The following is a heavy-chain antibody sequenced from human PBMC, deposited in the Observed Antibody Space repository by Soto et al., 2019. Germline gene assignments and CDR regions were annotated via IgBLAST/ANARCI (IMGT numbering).Heavy chain of an antibody. Sequence: VASLKISCQGSGYSFTGYWIGWVRQMSGEGLEWMGIIYPGDSDTRYSPSFQGKVTISSDKSLSTAYRRGSSLHASGIASYHCARGISGTSHPYYFDLWGQGTLVTVSS. J-gene: IGHJ4*02. CDR3: ARGISGTSHPYYFDL. CDR2: IYPGDSDT. V-gene: IGHV5-51*01. D-gene: IGHD1-20*01. CDR1: GYSFTGYW.